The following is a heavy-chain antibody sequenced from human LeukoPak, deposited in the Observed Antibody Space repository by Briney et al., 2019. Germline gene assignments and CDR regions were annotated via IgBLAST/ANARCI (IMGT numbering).Heavy chain of an antibody. D-gene: IGHD3-22*01. CDR1: GFTFSDYY. CDR2: ISGSGGST. Sequence: PGGSLRLSCAASGFTFSDYYTSWIRQAPGKGLEWVSTISGSGGSTYYADSVKGRFTISRDNSKNTLYLQMNSLRAEDTAVYYCAKVYLGDSSGYYSGGDYFDYWGQGTLVTVSS. J-gene: IGHJ4*02. CDR3: AKVYLGDSSGYYSGGDYFDY. V-gene: IGHV3-23*01.